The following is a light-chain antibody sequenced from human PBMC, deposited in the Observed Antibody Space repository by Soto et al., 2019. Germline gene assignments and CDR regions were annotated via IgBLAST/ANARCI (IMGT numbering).Light chain of an antibody. Sequence: EIEMTQSPATLSLSPGERATLSCRASQNINTNLAWYQQSPGRAPRLFIYHTSTRATGIPDRFSGSGSGTEFTLTICCLQSEDFALYCCEQYTVWPFSFGGGNKVDIK. J-gene: IGKJ4*01. CDR1: QNINTN. V-gene: IGKV3-15*01. CDR3: EQYTVWPFS. CDR2: HTS.